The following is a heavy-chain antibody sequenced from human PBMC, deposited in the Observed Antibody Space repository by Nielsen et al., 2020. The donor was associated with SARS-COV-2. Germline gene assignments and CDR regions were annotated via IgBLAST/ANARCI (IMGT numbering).Heavy chain of an antibody. CDR1: GYTFTSYY. V-gene: IGHV1-46*01. D-gene: IGHD3-3*01. CDR2: INPSGGST. CDR3: ARERAGLKGRFLEWLRLEGKPLFDY. Sequence: ASVKVSCKASGYTFTSYYMHWVRQAPGQGLEWMGIINPSGGSTSYAQKFQGRVTMTRDTSTSTVYMELSSLRSEDTAVYYCARERAGLKGRFLEWLRLEGKPLFDYWGQGTLVTVSS. J-gene: IGHJ4*02.